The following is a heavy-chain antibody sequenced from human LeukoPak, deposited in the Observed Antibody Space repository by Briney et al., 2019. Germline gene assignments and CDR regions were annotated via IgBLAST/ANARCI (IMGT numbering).Heavy chain of an antibody. CDR2: ISSSSSYI. CDR3: ARENYYDSSGPPGTDY. J-gene: IGHJ4*02. V-gene: IGHV3-21*01. Sequence: GGSLRLSCAASGFTFDDYAMHWVRQAPGKGLEWVSSISSSSSYIYYADSVKGRFTISRDNAKNSLYLQMNSLRAEDTAVYYCARENYYDSSGPPGTDYWGQGTLVTVSS. D-gene: IGHD3-22*01. CDR1: GFTFDDYA.